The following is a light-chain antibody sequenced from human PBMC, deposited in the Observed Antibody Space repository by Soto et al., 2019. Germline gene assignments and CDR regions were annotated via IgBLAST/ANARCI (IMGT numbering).Light chain of an antibody. V-gene: IGKV3-11*01. CDR1: QSLSSC. CDR3: KEGGG. J-gene: IGKJ1*01. CDR2: DTS. Sequence: EIVLTQSPATLSLSPGERATLSCRASQSLSSCLSWYQQKPGQATRLLIYDTSNRATGIPARFSGSGSGTAFTLPIRSLEPEDFAVYYCKEGGGFGQGTKVDIK.